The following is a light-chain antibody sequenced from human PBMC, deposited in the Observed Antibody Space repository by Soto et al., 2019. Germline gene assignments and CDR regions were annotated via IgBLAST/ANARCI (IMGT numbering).Light chain of an antibody. CDR1: QSVSSN. V-gene: IGKV3D-15*01. CDR2: GAS. CDR3: QQYNNWPIT. J-gene: IGKJ5*01. Sequence: DIVLTQSPATLSLSPGEIATLSCRASQSVSSNHLAWYQQKPGQAPRLLIYGASTRATGIPARFSGSGSGTEFTLTINSLQSEDFAVYYCQQYNNWPITFGQGTRLEIK.